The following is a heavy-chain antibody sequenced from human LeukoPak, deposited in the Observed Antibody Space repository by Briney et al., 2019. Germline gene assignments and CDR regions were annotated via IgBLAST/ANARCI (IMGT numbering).Heavy chain of an antibody. D-gene: IGHD3-10*01. CDR3: ARQPGAGWFDP. CDR1: GYSFTSSW. V-gene: IGHV5-51*01. J-gene: IGHJ5*02. CDR2: INPGDSDT. Sequence: GESLKISCQASGYSFTSSWIGWARQMPGKGMEWMAIINPGDSDTRYSPSFQGQVTISADKSISTVYLQWGSLEASDTAMYYCARQPGAGWFDPWGQGTLVTVSS.